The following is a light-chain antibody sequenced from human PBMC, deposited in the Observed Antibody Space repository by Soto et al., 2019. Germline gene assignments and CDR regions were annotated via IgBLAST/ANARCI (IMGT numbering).Light chain of an antibody. J-gene: IGLJ2*01. CDR1: SSNIGAGYD. CDR3: QSYDRSLSGVRV. CDR2: GNS. V-gene: IGLV1-40*01. Sequence: QSVLTQPPSVSGAPGQRVTISCTGSSSNIGAGYDVHWYQQLPGTAPKLLIYGNSNRPSGVPDRFSGSKSGTSASLAITGLQAEDEADYYCQSYDRSLSGVRVFGGGTKLTVL.